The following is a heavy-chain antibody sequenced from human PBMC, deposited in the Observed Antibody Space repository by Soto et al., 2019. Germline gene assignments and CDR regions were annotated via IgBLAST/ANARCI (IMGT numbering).Heavy chain of an antibody. CDR2: INAGSGNT. V-gene: IGHV1-3*01. D-gene: IGHD6-19*01. CDR1: GYTFTTYT. Sequence: GASVKVSCKASGYTFTTYTIHWVRQAPGQRLEWMGWINAGSGNTKYSQKFQGRVTITRDTSASTAYMELSSLRSEDTAVYYCARGGSGWFWGQGTLVTVSS. CDR3: ARGGSGWF. J-gene: IGHJ4*02.